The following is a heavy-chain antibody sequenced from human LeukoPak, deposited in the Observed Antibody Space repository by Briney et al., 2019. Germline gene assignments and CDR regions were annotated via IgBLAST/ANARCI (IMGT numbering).Heavy chain of an antibody. CDR3: ARHLIRFLEWLGDFQH. J-gene: IGHJ1*01. D-gene: IGHD3-3*01. Sequence: PGGSLRLSCAASGFTFSSYAMSWVRQPPGKGLEWIGSIYYSGSTYYNPSLKSRVTISVDTSKNQFSLKLSSVTAADTAVYYCARHLIRFLEWLGDFQHWGQGTLVTVSS. V-gene: IGHV4-39*01. CDR2: IYYSGST. CDR1: GFTFSSYA.